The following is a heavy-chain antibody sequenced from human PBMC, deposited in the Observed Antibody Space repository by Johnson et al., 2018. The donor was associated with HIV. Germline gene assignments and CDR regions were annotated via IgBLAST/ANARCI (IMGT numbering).Heavy chain of an antibody. CDR2: IYSGGGT. CDR1: GFTFSSYD. D-gene: IGHD3-22*01. V-gene: IGHV3-66*01. Sequence: VQLVESGGGLVQPGGSLRLSCAASGFTFSSYDTHWVRQAPGKGLEWVSVIYSGGGTYYADSVKGRFTMSRDNAKNSMFLQMNSLRADDTAVYYCARVPRGLDAFDIWGQGTMVTVSS. J-gene: IGHJ3*02. CDR3: ARVPRGLDAFDI.